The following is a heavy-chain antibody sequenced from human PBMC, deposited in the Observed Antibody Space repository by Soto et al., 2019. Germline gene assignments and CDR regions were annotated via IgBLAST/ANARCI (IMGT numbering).Heavy chain of an antibody. CDR2: ISWNSGSI. D-gene: IGHD1-20*01. CDR1: GFTFDGYA. V-gene: IGHV3-9*01. CDR3: PRDEGVAWYDCSVYSVVYFDL. Sequence: EVQLVESGGGLVQPGRSLRLSCAASGFTFDGYAMHWVRQAPGKGLVWVSGISWNSGSIGYADSVKGRFTISRDNAKNTLYMPRNNLRAKDKAMYNSPRDEGVAWYDCSVYSVVYFDLWGHGTLVTVSS. J-gene: IGHJ2*01.